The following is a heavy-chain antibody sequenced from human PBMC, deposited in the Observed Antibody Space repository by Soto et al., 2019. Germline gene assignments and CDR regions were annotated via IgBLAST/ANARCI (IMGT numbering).Heavy chain of an antibody. V-gene: IGHV3-33*01. J-gene: IGHJ4*02. CDR1: GFTFSNFG. CDR2: SWHGGKEK. CDR3: ARDPGQDEAMDY. Sequence: QVQVVESGGGVVQPGRSLKLSCAASGFTFSNFGMHWVRQAPSKGLEWVAVSWHGGKEKYYADYAKGRSTISRDNSKNPLYLKISRLRAEDTDVYYCARDPGQDEAMDYWGQGTLVTVSS.